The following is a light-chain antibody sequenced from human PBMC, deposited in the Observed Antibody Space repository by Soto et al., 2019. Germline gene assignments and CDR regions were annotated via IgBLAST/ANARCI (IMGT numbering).Light chain of an antibody. Sequence: DIQLTQSPSFLSPSVGDRVTITCRASQGISSYLAWYQQKPGKAPKLLIYAASTLQSGVPSRFSGSGSGTEFTRTISSMQTEDFATYYCQQLNSYPRTFGGGTKVEIK. V-gene: IGKV1-9*01. J-gene: IGKJ4*01. CDR3: QQLNSYPRT. CDR2: AAS. CDR1: QGISSY.